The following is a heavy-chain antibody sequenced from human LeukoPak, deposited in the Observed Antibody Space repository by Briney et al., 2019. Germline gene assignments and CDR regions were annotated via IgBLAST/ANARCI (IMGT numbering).Heavy chain of an antibody. V-gene: IGHV4-61*01. CDR1: GGSVSSGSYY. J-gene: IGHJ4*02. D-gene: IGHD3-22*01. Sequence: SETLSLTCTVSGGSVSSGSYYWSWIRQPPGKGLEWIGYIYYSGSTNYNPSLKSRATISVDTSKNQFSLKLSSVTAADTAVYYCARARLYYYDSSGPADSWGQGTLVTVSS. CDR2: IYYSGST. CDR3: ARARLYYYDSSGPADS.